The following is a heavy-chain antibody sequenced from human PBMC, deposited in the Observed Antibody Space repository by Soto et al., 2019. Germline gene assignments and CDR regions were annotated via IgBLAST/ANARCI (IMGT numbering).Heavy chain of an antibody. CDR2: ISYDGSNK. D-gene: IGHD3-3*01. V-gene: IGHV3-30*18. CDR1: GFTFSSYG. Sequence: GGSLRLSCAASGFTFSSYGMHWVRQAPGKGLEWVAVISYDGSNKYYADSVKGRFTISRDNSKNTLYLQMNSLRAEDTAVYYCAKDLGITILANYFDYWGQGTLVTVSS. J-gene: IGHJ4*02. CDR3: AKDLGITILANYFDY.